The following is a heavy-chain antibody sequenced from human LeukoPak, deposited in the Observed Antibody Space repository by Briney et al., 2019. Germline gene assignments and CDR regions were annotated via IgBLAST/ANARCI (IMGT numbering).Heavy chain of an antibody. D-gene: IGHD6-13*01. V-gene: IGHV4-39*07. Sequence: SETLSLTCTVSGGSISSSSYYWGWIRQPPGKGLEWIGSIYYSGSTNYNPSLKSRVTISVDTSKNQFSLKLSSVTAADTAVYYCARDSGFIAAAGIFGSLRSRLWYFDLWGRGTLATVSS. CDR1: GGSISSSSYY. CDR2: IYYSGST. J-gene: IGHJ2*01. CDR3: ARDSGFIAAAGIFGSLRSRLWYFDL.